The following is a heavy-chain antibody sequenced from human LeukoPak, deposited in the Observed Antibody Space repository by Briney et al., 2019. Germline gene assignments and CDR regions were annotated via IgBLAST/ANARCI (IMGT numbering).Heavy chain of an antibody. J-gene: IGHJ4*02. CDR1: GFTFSSYS. V-gene: IGHV3-48*01. CDR2: ISSSSIII. Sequence: GGSLRLSCAASGFTFSSYSLRWVRQAPGKGLEWVSFISSSSIIIYYADSVRGRFTISRDKPRMSLYQQMTTLRPETTPVYNCPNGRGASCSAIVYWGQGTLVSVSS. CDR3: PNGRGASCSAIVY. D-gene: IGHD2-15*01.